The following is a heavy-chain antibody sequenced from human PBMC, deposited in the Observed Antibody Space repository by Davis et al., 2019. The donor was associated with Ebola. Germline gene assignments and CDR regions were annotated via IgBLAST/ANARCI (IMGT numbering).Heavy chain of an antibody. D-gene: IGHD2-2*01. CDR3: ARDRACSSTSCSYGMDV. CDR1: GFTFSSYS. CDR2: ISSSGSTI. Sequence: GGSLRLSCAASGFTFSSYSMNWVRQAPGKGLEWVSYISSSGSTIYYADSVKGRFTISRDNAKNSLYLQMNSLRAEDTAVYYCARDRACSSTSCSYGMDVWGQGTTVTVSS. J-gene: IGHJ6*02. V-gene: IGHV3-48*04.